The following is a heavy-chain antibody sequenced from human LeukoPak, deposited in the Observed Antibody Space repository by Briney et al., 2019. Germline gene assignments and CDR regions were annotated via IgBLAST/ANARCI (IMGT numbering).Heavy chain of an antibody. CDR1: GFTFSRYW. J-gene: IGHJ4*02. CDR3: VRDVWGDRDGFFEY. CDR2: INTDGRSA. D-gene: IGHD2-21*01. V-gene: IGHV3-74*01. Sequence: GGSLRLSCAASGFTFSRYWMHWVLQGPEKGLVWVSRINTDGRSASYAESVTGRFTMSRDNAKNTLYLQMNSLRVEDTAVYYCVRDVWGDRDGFFEYWGQGTLVTVSS.